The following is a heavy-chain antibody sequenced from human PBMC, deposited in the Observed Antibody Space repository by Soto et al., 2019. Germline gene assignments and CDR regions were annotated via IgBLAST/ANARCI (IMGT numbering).Heavy chain of an antibody. V-gene: IGHV1-18*01. D-gene: IGHD5-12*01. CDR1: GFTFTFSG. CDR2: ISAPNGNT. CDR3: ARVQCGYDFAY. Sequence: APGKVSCKASGFTFTFSGISGARHSPGKGLERTGWISAPNGNTHYAQNLQGRVTMTSDASTGTAYMALRSLRSDDTAVYYCARVQCGYDFAYWGQGTLVTVSS. J-gene: IGHJ4*02.